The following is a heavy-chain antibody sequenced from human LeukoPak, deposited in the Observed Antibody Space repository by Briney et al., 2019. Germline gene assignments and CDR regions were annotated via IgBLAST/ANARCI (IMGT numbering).Heavy chain of an antibody. CDR1: GFTLSSSW. CDR2: IKQDGRET. V-gene: IGHV3-7*01. CDR3: AREYSSSWRILDAFDI. Sequence: GGSLRLSCVASGFTLSSSWMTWVRQAPGKGLEWVAHIKQDGRETYYVDSVQGRFTISRDNAKNSLYLQMNSLRAEDTAVYYCAREYSSSWRILDAFDIWGQGTMVTVSS. J-gene: IGHJ3*02. D-gene: IGHD6-13*01.